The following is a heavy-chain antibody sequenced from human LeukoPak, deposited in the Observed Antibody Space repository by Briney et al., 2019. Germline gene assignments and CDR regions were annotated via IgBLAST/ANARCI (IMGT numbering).Heavy chain of an antibody. V-gene: IGHV3-9*01. CDR1: GFTFDDYA. Sequence: GRSLRLSCAASGFTFDDYAMHWVRQAPGKGLEWVSGISWNSGSIGYADSVKGRFTISRDNSKNTLYLQMNSLRAEDTAVYYCARVRVGATGYFDYWGQGTLVTVSS. D-gene: IGHD1-26*01. CDR2: ISWNSGSI. J-gene: IGHJ4*02. CDR3: ARVRVGATGYFDY.